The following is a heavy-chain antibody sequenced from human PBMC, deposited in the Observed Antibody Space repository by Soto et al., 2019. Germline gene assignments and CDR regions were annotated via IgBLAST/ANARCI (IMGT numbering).Heavy chain of an antibody. D-gene: IGHD3-16*01. CDR2: IYDGGGS. J-gene: IGHJ5*02. V-gene: IGHV4-61*01. CDR1: GASVTSGLYY. Sequence: QVQLQESGPGLVKPAETLSLTCSVSGASVTSGLYYWTWIRQPPGRGLEWMGFIYDGGGSNYSPSVRGRVTMSVDSSKNPFSLNLTSVTAADTAVYYCARADGREFDYDDVWGTRGDWFDPWGQGTLVTVSS. CDR3: ARADGREFDYDDVWGTRGDWFDP.